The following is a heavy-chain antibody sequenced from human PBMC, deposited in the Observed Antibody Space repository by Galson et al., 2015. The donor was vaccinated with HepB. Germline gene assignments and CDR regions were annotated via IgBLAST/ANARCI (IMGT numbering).Heavy chain of an antibody. CDR3: ARDLAFDI. V-gene: IGHV3-66*02. CDR2: IYSGGST. J-gene: IGHJ3*02. Sequence: SLRLSCAASGFTVSSNYMSWVRQAPGKGLEWVSVIYSGGSTYYADSVKGRFTVSSDNSKNTLYLQMNSLSAEDTAVYYCARDLAFDIWGQGTMVIVAS. CDR1: GFTVSSNY.